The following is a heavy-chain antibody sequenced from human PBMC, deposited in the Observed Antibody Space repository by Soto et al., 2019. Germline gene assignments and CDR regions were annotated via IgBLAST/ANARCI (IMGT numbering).Heavy chain of an antibody. CDR1: GYTFTRYG. V-gene: IGHV1-18*01. J-gene: IGHJ4*02. CDR3: AREMVRGVGSDY. Sequence: QVQLVQSGAEVKKPGASVKVSCKASGYTFTRYGISWVRQAPGQGLEWMGWISTYNGNTKYAQKLQGRVTMTPDTSPSTAYMELRSLRSDDTAVFYCAREMVRGVGSDYWGQGTLVTVSS. CDR2: ISTYNGNT. D-gene: IGHD3-10*01.